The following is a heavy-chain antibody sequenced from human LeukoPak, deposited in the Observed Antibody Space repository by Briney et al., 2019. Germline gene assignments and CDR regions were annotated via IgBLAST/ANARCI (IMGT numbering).Heavy chain of an antibody. D-gene: IGHD5-18*01. CDR2: IRYDGNNK. CDR3: AKDKNSYGFGGFDY. V-gene: IGHV3-30*02. CDR1: GFTFSSYG. J-gene: IGHJ4*02. Sequence: GGSLRLSCAASGFTFSSYGMHWVRQAPGKGLEWVAFIRYDGNNKYYADYVKGRFTISRDNSKNTLYLQMNSLRAEDTAVYYCAKDKNSYGFGGFDYWGQGTLVTVSS.